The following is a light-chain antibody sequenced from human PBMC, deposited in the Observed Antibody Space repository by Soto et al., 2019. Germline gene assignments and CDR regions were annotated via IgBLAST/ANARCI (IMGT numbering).Light chain of an antibody. CDR1: QSVTSNY. CDR3: QQYGTSPWT. Sequence: EIVLTQSPRTLSLSPGERATLSCRASQSVTSNYLAWYQQKPGQAPRLLIYGAFRRPTGIPDRFSGSGSGTDFTLTISRLEPEDFAVYHCQQYGTSPWTFGQGTKVEVK. V-gene: IGKV3-20*01. J-gene: IGKJ1*01. CDR2: GAF.